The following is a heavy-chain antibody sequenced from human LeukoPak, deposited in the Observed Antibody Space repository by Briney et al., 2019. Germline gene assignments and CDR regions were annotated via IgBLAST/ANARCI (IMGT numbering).Heavy chain of an antibody. D-gene: IGHD3-22*01. Sequence: LSLTCAVYGGSLSDYYWSWIRQAPGKGLEWVSYISSSGSTIYYADSVKGRFTISRDNAKNSLYLQMNSLRAEDTAVYYCAEGSGYYDSSGYYSDYWGQGTLVTVSS. V-gene: IGHV3-11*01. J-gene: IGHJ4*02. CDR1: GGSLSDYY. CDR2: ISSSGSTI. CDR3: AEGSGYYDSSGYYSDY.